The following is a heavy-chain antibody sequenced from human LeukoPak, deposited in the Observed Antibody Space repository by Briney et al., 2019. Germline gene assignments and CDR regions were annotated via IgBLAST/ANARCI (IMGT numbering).Heavy chain of an antibody. CDR2: IYSSEST. V-gene: IGHV4-4*07. J-gene: IGHJ5*02. D-gene: IGHD3-10*01. Sequence: PSETLSLTRRVSGASISSDYWSWIRQPAGKGLEWIGRIYSSESTNYNPSLKSRVTMSVDASKNQFSLKPTSVTAADTAVYYCARDSYYGSGNWSDPWGQGTLVTVSS. CDR1: GASISSDY. CDR3: ARDSYYGSGNWSDP.